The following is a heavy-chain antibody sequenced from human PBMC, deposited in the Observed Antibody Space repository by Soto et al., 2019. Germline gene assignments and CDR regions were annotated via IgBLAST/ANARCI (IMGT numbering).Heavy chain of an antibody. CDR3: ARPSTTATGGVEH. CDR1: GVTFNNSN. CDR2: FTPILGVA. J-gene: IGHJ4*02. D-gene: IGHD2-8*02. V-gene: IGHV1-69*02. Sequence: QVQLVQSGAEVKQPGSSVKVSCKASGVTFNNSNVNWVRQAPGQGLEWMGRFTPILGVANNAQKFQGRLTVSVEKSTSTAYMELSSLRSEDTAVYYCARPSTTATGGVEHWGQGTLVSVSS.